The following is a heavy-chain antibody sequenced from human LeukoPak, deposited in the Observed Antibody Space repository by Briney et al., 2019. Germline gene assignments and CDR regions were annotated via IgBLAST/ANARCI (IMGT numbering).Heavy chain of an antibody. V-gene: IGHV4-59*01. D-gene: IGHD1-26*01. CDR3: ARDRGGRHPSDY. Sequence: PSETLSLTCTVSGGTISSYYWSWIRQPPGKGLEWIGYIYYSGSTNYNPSLKSRVTISVDTSKNQFSLKLSSVTAADTAVYYCARDRGGRHPSDYWGQGTLVTVSS. CDR2: IYYSGST. CDR1: GGTISSYY. J-gene: IGHJ4*02.